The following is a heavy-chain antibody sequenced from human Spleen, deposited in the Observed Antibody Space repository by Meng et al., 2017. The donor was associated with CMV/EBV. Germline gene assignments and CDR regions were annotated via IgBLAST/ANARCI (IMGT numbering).Heavy chain of an antibody. J-gene: IGHJ4*02. CDR3: VRDQLLVPGATGPFI. CDR1: GYTFTGYY. D-gene: IGHD2-2*01. CDR2: IDPTSGDT. Sequence: ASVKVSCKASGYTFTGYYFHWVRQAPGQGLEWMGYIDPTSGDTNSAQKFQGRVTMTRDTSISTAYMELSSLRSDDTAVYYCVRDQLLVPGATGPFIWGQGTLVTAPQ. V-gene: IGHV1-2*02.